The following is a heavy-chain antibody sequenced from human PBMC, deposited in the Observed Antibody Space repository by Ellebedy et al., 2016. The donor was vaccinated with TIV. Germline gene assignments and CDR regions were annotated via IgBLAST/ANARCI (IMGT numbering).Heavy chain of an antibody. CDR3: ARGDTANGFNY. V-gene: IGHV3-7*03. D-gene: IGHD5-18*01. CDR1: GFTLSTYW. CDR2: IKQDGSEK. J-gene: IGHJ4*02. Sequence: GGSLRLSCAASGFTLSTYWMSWVRQAPGKGLEWVANIKQDGSEKYYVDSVKGRFTISRDNAKNSLYLQMNSLRAEDTAVYYCARGDTANGFNYWGQGTLVTVSS.